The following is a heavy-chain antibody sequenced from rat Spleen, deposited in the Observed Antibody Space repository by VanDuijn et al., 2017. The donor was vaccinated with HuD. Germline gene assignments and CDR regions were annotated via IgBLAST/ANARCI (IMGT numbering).Heavy chain of an antibody. J-gene: IGHJ3*01. D-gene: IGHD1-12*02. V-gene: IGHV2S12*01. CDR3: TSFYYYDGSYYYPFAY. CDR2: VSSGGTT. CDR1: GFSLTSNG. Sequence: QLKESGPGLVQPSQTLSLTCTVSGFSLTSNGVSWVRQPPGKGLEWIAAVSSGGTTYYSSALKSRLSISRDTSKSQVFFKMNSLQTEDTAIYFCTSFYYYDGSYYYPFAYWGQGTLVTVSS.